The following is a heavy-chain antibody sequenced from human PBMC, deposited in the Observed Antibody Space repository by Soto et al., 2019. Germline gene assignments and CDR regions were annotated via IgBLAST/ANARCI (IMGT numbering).Heavy chain of an antibody. Sequence: GASVKVSCKASGDTFSSSGICWVRQVPGQGLEWMGGIIPMFGAANYAHKFQGRVTITADESTSTVYMDLTSLRSDDTAVYYCVREEQSGSFYGQWGQGTLVTVSS. V-gene: IGHV1-69*13. CDR1: GDTFSSSG. CDR2: IIPMFGAA. D-gene: IGHD1-26*01. J-gene: IGHJ4*02. CDR3: VREEQSGSFYGQ.